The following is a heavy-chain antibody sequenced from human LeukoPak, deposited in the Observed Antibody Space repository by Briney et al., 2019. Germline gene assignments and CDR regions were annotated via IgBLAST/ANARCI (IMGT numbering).Heavy chain of an antibody. J-gene: IGHJ3*02. D-gene: IGHD3-22*01. CDR1: GFTFRSYG. Sequence: PGGSLRLSCAASGFTFRSYGMHWVRQAPGKGLEWVAVISYDGSNKYYADSVKGRFTISRDNAKTSLYLQMNSLRAEDTAVYYCARDHHRRLYDSQARDTFDIWGQGTMVTVS. CDR2: ISYDGSNK. V-gene: IGHV3-30*03. CDR3: ARDHHRRLYDSQARDTFDI.